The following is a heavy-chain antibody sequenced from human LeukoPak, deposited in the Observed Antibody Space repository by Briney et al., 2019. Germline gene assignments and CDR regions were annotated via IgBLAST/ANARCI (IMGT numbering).Heavy chain of an antibody. D-gene: IGHD6-13*01. V-gene: IGHV1-18*01. CDR3: ASIGGSSWYRWFDP. J-gene: IGHJ5*02. CDR1: GYTFTSYG. CDR2: ISAYNGNT. Sequence: ASVKVSCKASGYTFTSYGIGWVRQAPGQGLEWMGWISAYNGNTNYAQKLQGRVTMTTDTSTSTAYMELRSLRSDDTAVYYCASIGGSSWYRWFDPWGQGTLVTVSS.